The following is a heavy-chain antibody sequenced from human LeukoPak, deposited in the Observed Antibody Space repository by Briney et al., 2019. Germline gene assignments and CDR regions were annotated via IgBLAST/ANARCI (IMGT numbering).Heavy chain of an antibody. J-gene: IGHJ4*02. CDR2: INHSGST. CDR3: ARGRYYYDSSGYYYDY. V-gene: IGHV4-34*01. CDR1: GGSFSGYY. D-gene: IGHD3-22*01. Sequence: SETLSLTCAVYGGSFSGYYWSWIRQPPGKGLEWIGEINHSGSTSYNPSLKSRVTISVDTSKNQFSLKLSSVTAADTAVYYCARGRYYYDSSGYYYDYWGQGTLVTVSS.